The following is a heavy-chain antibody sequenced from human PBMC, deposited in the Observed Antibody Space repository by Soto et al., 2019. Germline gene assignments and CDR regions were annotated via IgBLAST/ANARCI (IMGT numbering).Heavy chain of an antibody. CDR3: VRVPTGGYAFSLDDY. V-gene: IGHV3-74*01. Sequence: EVQLVESGGGLVQPGGSLRLSCVASGFTFSTYWMHWVRQAPGKGLVWVSRINGDGTRTTYADSVEGRFTISRDNAKNTLDLQMNSLRAEYTAVYFCVRVPTGGYAFSLDDYWGQGTLVTVSS. D-gene: IGHD5-12*01. J-gene: IGHJ4*02. CDR2: INGDGTRT. CDR1: GFTFSTYW.